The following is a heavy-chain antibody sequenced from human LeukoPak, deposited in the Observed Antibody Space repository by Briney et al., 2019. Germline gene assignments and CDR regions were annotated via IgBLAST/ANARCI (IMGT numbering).Heavy chain of an antibody. CDR3: ARDWWIGGSGSDYSRNCFDP. CDR2: ISAYNGDT. CDR1: GYTFTSYG. J-gene: IGHJ5*02. D-gene: IGHD3-10*01. V-gene: IGHV1-18*01. Sequence: GASVKVSCKTSGYTFTSYGISWVRRVPGQGLEWMGWISAYNGDTNYPQKFQGRVTMTTDTSTSTAYMELRSLRSDDTAVYYCARDWWIGGSGSDYSRNCFDPWGQGTLVTVSS.